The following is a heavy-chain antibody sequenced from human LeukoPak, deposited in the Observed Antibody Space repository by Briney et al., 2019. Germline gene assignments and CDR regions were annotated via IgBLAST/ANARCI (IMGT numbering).Heavy chain of an antibody. CDR3: ATSRVNSNPYSQH. J-gene: IGHJ1*01. D-gene: IGHD4-23*01. CDR2: IYYSGST. Sequence: SETLSLTCTVSGGSISSGDYYWSWIRQPPGKGLEWIGYIYYSGSTYYNPSLKSRVTVSVDTSKNQISLKLSSVTAADTAVYYCATSRVNSNPYSQHWGQGTLVTVSS. V-gene: IGHV4-30-4*01. CDR1: GGSISSGDYY.